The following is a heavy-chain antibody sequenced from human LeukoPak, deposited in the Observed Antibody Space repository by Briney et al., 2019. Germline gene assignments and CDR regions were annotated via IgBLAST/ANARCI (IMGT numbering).Heavy chain of an antibody. D-gene: IGHD5-18*01. J-gene: IGHJ4*02. CDR2: ISAYNGNT. CDR3: AVRYSYGFFDY. CDR1: GYTLTSYG. Sequence: ASVKVSCKASGYTLTSYGISWVRQAPGQGLEWMGWISAYNGNTNYAQKLQGRVTMTTDTSTSTAYMELGNLRSDDTAVYYCAVRYSYGFFDYWGQGTLVTVSS. V-gene: IGHV1-18*01.